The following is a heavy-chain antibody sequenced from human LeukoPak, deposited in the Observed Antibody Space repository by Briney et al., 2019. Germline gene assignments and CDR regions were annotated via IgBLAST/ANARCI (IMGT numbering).Heavy chain of an antibody. CDR3: ARVPSSGWSRPYYFDY. D-gene: IGHD6-19*01. CDR2: ISGSGGST. Sequence: GGSLRLSCAASGFTFSSYAMSWVRQAPGKGLEWVSAISGSGGSTYYADSVKGRFTISRDNSKNTLYLQMNSLRAEDTAVYYCARVPSSGWSRPYYFDYWGQGTLVAVSS. CDR1: GFTFSSYA. V-gene: IGHV3-23*01. J-gene: IGHJ4*02.